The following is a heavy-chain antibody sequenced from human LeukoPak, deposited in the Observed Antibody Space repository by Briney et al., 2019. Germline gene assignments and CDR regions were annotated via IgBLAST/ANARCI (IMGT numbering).Heavy chain of an antibody. V-gene: IGHV3-33*01. CDR1: GFTFSNYG. CDR2: IWSDGISK. D-gene: IGHD6-13*01. J-gene: IGHJ4*02. CDR3: ARSTYSSSSYYFDY. Sequence: GGSLRLSCAASGFTFSNYGIHWVRQAPGKGLEWVAVIWSDGISKYYVDSVKGRFTNSRDNSKNTLYLQMNSLRADDTAVYYCARSTYSSSSYYFDYWGQGSLVTVSS.